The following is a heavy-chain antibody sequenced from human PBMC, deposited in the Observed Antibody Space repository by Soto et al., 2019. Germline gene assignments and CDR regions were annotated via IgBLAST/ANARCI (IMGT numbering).Heavy chain of an antibody. CDR1: GFTFSSYA. CDR3: ARAHSFEFHHWFDP. CDR2: ISGSGGST. Sequence: GGSLRLPYTASGFTFSSYAMSWVRQTPGKGLEWVSAISGSGGSTYYADSVKGRFTISRDNSKNTLYLQMNSLRAEDTAVYYCARAHSFEFHHWFDPWGKGTLVPVSS. D-gene: IGHD2-15*01. J-gene: IGHJ5*02. V-gene: IGHV3-23*01.